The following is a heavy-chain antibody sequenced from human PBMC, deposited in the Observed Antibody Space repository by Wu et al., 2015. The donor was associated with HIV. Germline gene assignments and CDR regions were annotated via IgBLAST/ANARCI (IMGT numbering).Heavy chain of an antibody. V-gene: IGHV1-69*05. J-gene: IGHJ5*02. CDR2: IIPIFGTA. D-gene: IGHD3-10*01. CDR3: ASRVSVPYGSGSYYKGAGWFDP. Sequence: QVQLVQSGAEVKKPGSSVKVSCKASGGTFSSYAISWVRQAPGQGLEWMGGIIPIFGTANYAQKFQGRVTITTDESTSTAYMELSSLRSEDTAVYYCASRVSVPYGSGSYYKGAGWFDPWGQGTLVTVSS. CDR1: GGTFSSYA.